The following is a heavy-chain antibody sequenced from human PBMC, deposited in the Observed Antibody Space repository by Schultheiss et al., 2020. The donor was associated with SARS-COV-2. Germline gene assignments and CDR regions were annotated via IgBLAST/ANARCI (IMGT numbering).Heavy chain of an antibody. Sequence: LRLSCSVSGGSITSSSYYWSWIRQPAGKGLEWIGRINTSGSTNYNPSLESRVTISVDTSKNQFSLKLSSVTAADTAVYYCARDRYSNWAYYYYMDVWGKGTTVTVSS. CDR3: ARDRYSNWAYYYYMDV. D-gene: IGHD4-11*01. CDR1: GGSITSSSYY. J-gene: IGHJ6*03. CDR2: INTSGST. V-gene: IGHV4-61*02.